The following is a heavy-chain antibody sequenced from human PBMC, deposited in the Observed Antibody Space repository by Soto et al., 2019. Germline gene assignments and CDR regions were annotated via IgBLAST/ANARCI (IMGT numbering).Heavy chain of an antibody. V-gene: IGHV1-46*01. D-gene: IGHD3-22*01. CDR1: GYTFTSYY. CDR2: INPSGGST. Sequence: QVQLVQSGAEVKKPGASVKVSCKASGYTFTSYYMHWVRQAPGQGLEWMGIINPSGGSTSYAQKFQGRVTMTRDTSTSTVYMGLSSLRSEDTAVYYCARRYYYDSSGYRAPPYGMDVWGQGTTVTVSS. CDR3: ARRYYYDSSGYRAPPYGMDV. J-gene: IGHJ6*02.